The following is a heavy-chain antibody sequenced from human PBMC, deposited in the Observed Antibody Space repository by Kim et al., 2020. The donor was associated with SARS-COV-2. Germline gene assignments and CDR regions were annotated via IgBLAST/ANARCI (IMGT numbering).Heavy chain of an antibody. D-gene: IGHD3-10*01. J-gene: IGHJ6*02. CDR2: IDWDDDK. V-gene: IGHV2-70*11. Sequence: SGPTLVNPTQTLTLTCTFSGFSLSTSGMCVSWIRQPPGKALEWLARIDWDDDKYYSTSLKTRLTISKDTSKNQVVLTMTNMDPVDTATYYCARIPLYTMVRGARYGMDVWGQGTTVTVSS. CDR3: ARIPLYTMVRGARYGMDV. CDR1: GFSLSTSGMC.